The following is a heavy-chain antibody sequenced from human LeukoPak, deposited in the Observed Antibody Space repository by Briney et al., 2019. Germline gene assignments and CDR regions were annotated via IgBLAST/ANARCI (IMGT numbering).Heavy chain of an antibody. V-gene: IGHV4-61*02. D-gene: IGHD3-16*01. CDR2: IYTSGNT. Sequence: SQTLSLTGSGFGGFISSASNFGSWIWPPAGKGLEWIGRIYTSGNTNYNPSHESRVTISMDTSTNQVFLKLNCLTAADTAVYYCARSRESFGRIIPSYLDAWGQGTLVTVSA. CDR1: GGFISSASNF. J-gene: IGHJ5*02. CDR3: ARSRESFGRIIPSYLDA.